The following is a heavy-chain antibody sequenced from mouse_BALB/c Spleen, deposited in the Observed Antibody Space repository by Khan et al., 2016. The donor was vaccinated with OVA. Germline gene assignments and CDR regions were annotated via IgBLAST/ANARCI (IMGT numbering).Heavy chain of an antibody. CDR2: IWSGGST. CDR3: ARNGDYVHWYFDV. CDR1: GFSLTSYG. Sequence: QMQLKESGPGLVQPSQSLSITCTVSGFSLTSYGVHWVRQSPGKGLEWLGVIWSGGSTDYNAAFISRLIISKDNSKSQVFFKMNSLQANDTAIYYCARNGDYVHWYFDVWGAGTTVTVSS. D-gene: IGHD2-13*01. V-gene: IGHV2-2*02. J-gene: IGHJ1*01.